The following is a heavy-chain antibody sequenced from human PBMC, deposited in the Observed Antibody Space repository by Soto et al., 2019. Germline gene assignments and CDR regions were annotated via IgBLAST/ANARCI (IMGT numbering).Heavy chain of an antibody. D-gene: IGHD3-10*01. Sequence: GGSLRLSCAASGFTFSSYAMSWVRQAPGKGLEWVSAISGSGLNTYYAESVKGRFTISRDNSKNTLYLQLNSLRAEDTAIYYCAKAFPPYYGSGSSYYFTFWGQGTLVTSPQ. CDR3: AKAFPPYYGSGSSYYFTF. J-gene: IGHJ4*02. CDR1: GFTFSSYA. CDR2: ISGSGLNT. V-gene: IGHV3-23*01.